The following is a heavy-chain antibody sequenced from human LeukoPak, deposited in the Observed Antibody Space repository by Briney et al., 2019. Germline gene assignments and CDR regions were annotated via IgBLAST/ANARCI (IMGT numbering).Heavy chain of an antibody. Sequence: RPSETLSLICTVSSGSISSDYWSWIRQPPGKGLEWIGYIYYSGSTNYTPSLKSRVTISVDMSKNQFSLNLSSVTAADTAVYYCARGPSGGANNWFDPWGQGILVTVSS. V-gene: IGHV4-59*01. CDR3: ARGPSGGANNWFDP. D-gene: IGHD2-15*01. CDR1: SGSISSDY. J-gene: IGHJ5*02. CDR2: IYYSGST.